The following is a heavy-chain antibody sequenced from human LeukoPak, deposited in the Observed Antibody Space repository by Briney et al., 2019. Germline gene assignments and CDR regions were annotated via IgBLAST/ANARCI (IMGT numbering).Heavy chain of an antibody. CDR3: VRGRGVVAGTYDY. CDR1: GFTFITYA. J-gene: IGHJ4*02. D-gene: IGHD6-19*01. Sequence: GGSLRLSCAASGFTFITYAFHWVRQAPGKGLEYVSVIRNNGETPYSADSVKGRFTISRENSKNTLYLQMGSLRAEDMAVYYCVRGRGVVAGTYDYWGQGTLVTVSS. V-gene: IGHV3-64*02. CDR2: IRNNGETP.